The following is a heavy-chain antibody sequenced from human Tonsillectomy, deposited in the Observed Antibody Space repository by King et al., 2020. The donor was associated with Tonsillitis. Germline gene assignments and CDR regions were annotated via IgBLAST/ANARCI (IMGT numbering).Heavy chain of an antibody. CDR2: IYDSGNT. CDR1: GGSISGGAYY. J-gene: IGHJ5*02. D-gene: IGHD2-15*01. Sequence: QLQESGPGLVKPSQTLSLTCTVSGGSISGGAYYWSWIRHHPGKGLEWIGYIYDSGNTYYSPSLKSRLTISVDTSKNQFSLKLSSVTAADTAVYYCGGYEGGVFDPWGQGTQVTVSS. CDR3: GGYEGGVFDP. V-gene: IGHV4-31*03.